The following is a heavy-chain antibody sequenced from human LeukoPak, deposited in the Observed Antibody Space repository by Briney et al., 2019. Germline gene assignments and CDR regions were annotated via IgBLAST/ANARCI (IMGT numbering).Heavy chain of an antibody. CDR3: ARDPSGYGGY. CDR2: ISYDGSNK. D-gene: IGHD5-12*01. V-gene: IGHV3-30*04. CDR1: GFTFSSYA. Sequence: GRSLRLSCAASGFTFSSYAMHLVRQAPGKGLEWVAVISYDGSNKYHADSVKGRFTISRDNSKNTLCLQMNSLRAEDTAVYYCARDPSGYGGYWGQGTLVTVSS. J-gene: IGHJ4*02.